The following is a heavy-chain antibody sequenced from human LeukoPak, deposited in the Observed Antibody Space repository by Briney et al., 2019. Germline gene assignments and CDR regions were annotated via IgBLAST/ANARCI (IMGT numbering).Heavy chain of an antibody. D-gene: IGHD6-19*01. Sequence: ASVKVSCKASGFTFTGYYMHWVRQAPGQGLEWMGWINPNSGGTNYAQKFQGRVTMTRDTSISTAYMELSRLTSDDAAVYYCARDGAVAGTAYPEYWGQGTLVTVSS. CDR1: GFTFTGYY. J-gene: IGHJ4*02. CDR2: INPNSGGT. V-gene: IGHV1-2*02. CDR3: ARDGAVAGTAYPEY.